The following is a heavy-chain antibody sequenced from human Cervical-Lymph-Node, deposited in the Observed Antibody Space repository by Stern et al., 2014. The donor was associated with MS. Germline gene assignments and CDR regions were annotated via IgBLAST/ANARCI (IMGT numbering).Heavy chain of an antibody. D-gene: IGHD6-19*01. V-gene: IGHV3-30*04. Sequence: VQLVESGGGVVQPGRSLRLSCEASGFTFSSNAMHWVRQAPGKGLEWVAVIANDGRNTHYADSVTGRFTISRDNSNNTLYLQMNSPRVEDTAVYYCARVGSGWYGMDVWGQGTTVTVSS. CDR2: IANDGRNT. J-gene: IGHJ6*02. CDR1: GFTFSSNA. CDR3: ARVGSGWYGMDV.